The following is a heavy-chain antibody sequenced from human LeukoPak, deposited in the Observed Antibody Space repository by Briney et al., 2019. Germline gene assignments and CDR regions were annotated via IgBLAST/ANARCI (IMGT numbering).Heavy chain of an antibody. J-gene: IGHJ3*01. D-gene: IGHD4-17*01. CDR2: IYSGGST. Sequence: GGSLRLSCAASGFTVSSNYMSWVRQAPGKGLEWVSVIYSGGSTYYADSVKGRFTISRDNSKNTLYLQMNSLRVEDTAVYYCARDPNGNYVGAFDFWGQGTLVTVSS. CDR1: GFTVSSNY. V-gene: IGHV3-53*01. CDR3: ARDPNGNYVGAFDF.